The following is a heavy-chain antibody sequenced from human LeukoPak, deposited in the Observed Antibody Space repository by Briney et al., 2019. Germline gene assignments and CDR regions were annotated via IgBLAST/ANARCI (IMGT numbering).Heavy chain of an antibody. CDR3: ARPHLIGGYSYGLDV. CDR2: IYPGDSDT. D-gene: IGHD5-18*01. V-gene: IGHV5-51*01. Sequence: PGGSLRLSCAASGYSFTSYWIGWVRQMPGKGLEWMGIIYPGDSDTRYSPSFQGQVTISADKSISTAYLQWSSLKASDTAMYCCARPHLIGGYSYGLDVWGKGTTVTVSS. CDR1: GYSFTSYW. J-gene: IGHJ6*04.